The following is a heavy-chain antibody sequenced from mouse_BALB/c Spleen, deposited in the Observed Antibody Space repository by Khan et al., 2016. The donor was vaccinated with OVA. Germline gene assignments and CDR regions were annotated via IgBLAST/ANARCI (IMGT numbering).Heavy chain of an antibody. D-gene: IGHD4-1*01. CDR3: ACELRGFAY. CDR1: GDSSTSGY. J-gene: IGHJ3*01. V-gene: IGHV3-8*02. CDR2: ISYSGNS. Sequence: EAQVEESGPSLGKPSQTLSLMWSVTGDSSTSGYWNWNRKFPGKKLEDMGYISYSGNSYYKPSLKSRISVTRDTSKTQYYLQLNSVTTGDTATYYCACELRGFAYWGPGTLVTVSS.